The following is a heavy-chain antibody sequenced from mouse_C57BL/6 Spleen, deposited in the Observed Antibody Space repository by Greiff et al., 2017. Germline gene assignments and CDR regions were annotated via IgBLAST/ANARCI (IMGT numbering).Heavy chain of an antibody. D-gene: IGHD1-1*01. CDR3: ARHPYYGSFDY. V-gene: IGHV1-7*01. CDR1: GYTFTGYW. Sequence: QFRLQQSGAELAKPGASVKLSCKASGYTFTGYWMHWVKQRLGQGLEWIGYFNPRRGYTKYNQKFKDKATLTADKSSSTAYMPLSSLTYEDSAVYYCARHPYYGSFDYWGQGTTLTVSS. CDR2: FNPRRGYT. J-gene: IGHJ2*01.